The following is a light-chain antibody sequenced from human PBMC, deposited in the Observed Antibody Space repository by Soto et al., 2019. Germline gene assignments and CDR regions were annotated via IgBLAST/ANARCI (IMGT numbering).Light chain of an antibody. V-gene: IGKV3D-15*01. CDR1: QSISIN. CDR2: GAS. Sequence: EIVLTQSPGTLSVSPGDRVTLSCRASQSISINLAWYQHKPGQAPRLLIHGASTRATGGPARISGSGSGTEFTLTISSLQSEDFAVYYCQQFRNWPWTFGQGTKVDIK. J-gene: IGKJ1*01. CDR3: QQFRNWPWT.